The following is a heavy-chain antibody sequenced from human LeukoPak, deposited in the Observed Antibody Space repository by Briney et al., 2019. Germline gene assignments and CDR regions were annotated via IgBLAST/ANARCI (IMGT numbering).Heavy chain of an antibody. Sequence: ASVKVSCKASGDTFTSYGISWARQAPGQGLEWMGWISAYNGNTNHAQKLQGRVTMTTDTSTSTAYMELRSLRSDDTAVYYCARVVAGVFDYWGQGTLVTVSS. D-gene: IGHD6-19*01. J-gene: IGHJ4*02. CDR1: GDTFTSYG. CDR2: ISAYNGNT. V-gene: IGHV1-18*01. CDR3: ARVVAGVFDY.